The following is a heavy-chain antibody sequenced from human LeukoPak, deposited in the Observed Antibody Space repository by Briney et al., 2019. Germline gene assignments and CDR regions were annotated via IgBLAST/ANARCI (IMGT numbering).Heavy chain of an antibody. J-gene: IGHJ4*02. D-gene: IGHD2/OR15-2a*01. CDR1: GFTFSSYG. V-gene: IGHV3-33*01. CDR3: AREGPRGNSQFDY. Sequence: GGSLRLSCAASGFTFSSYGMHWVRQAPGKGLEWVALIWYDGSNKYHTDSVKGRLTISRDNSKNTLYLQMNSLRAEDTAIYYCAREGPRGNSQFDYWGQGTLVTVSS. CDR2: IWYDGSNK.